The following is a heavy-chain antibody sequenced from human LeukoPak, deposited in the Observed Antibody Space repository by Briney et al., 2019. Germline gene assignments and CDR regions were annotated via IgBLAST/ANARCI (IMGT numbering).Heavy chain of an antibody. CDR1: GGSISSYY. CDR3: ARSYYDFWSGPWGV. J-gene: IGHJ6*04. CDR2: IYYSGST. Sequence: SETLSLXCTVSGGSISSYYWSWIRQPPGKGLEWIGYIYYSGSTNYNPSLKSRVTISVGTSKNQFSLKLSSVTAADTAVYYCARSYYDFWSGPWGVWGKGTTVTVSS. V-gene: IGHV4-59*01. D-gene: IGHD3-3*01.